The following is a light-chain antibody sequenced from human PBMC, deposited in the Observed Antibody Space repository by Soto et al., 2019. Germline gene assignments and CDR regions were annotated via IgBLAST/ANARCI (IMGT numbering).Light chain of an antibody. CDR1: QGISSY. J-gene: IGKJ2*01. CDR2: AAS. Sequence: DIQLTQSPSFLSASVGDRVTITCRASQGISSYLAWYQQKPEKAPKLLIYAASTLQSGVPSRFSGSGSGTEFTLTVSSLQPEDFATYYCQQLNSYPGTFGQGTKLEIK. CDR3: QQLNSYPGT. V-gene: IGKV1-9*01.